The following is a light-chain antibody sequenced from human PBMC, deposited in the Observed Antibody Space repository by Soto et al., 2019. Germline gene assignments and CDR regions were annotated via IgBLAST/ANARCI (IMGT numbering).Light chain of an antibody. V-gene: IGKV3-20*01. Sequence: EIVLTQSPGTLSLSPGERATLSCRASQSVSTSLAWYQQNRGQAPRLLIYDVSNRATGIPDRFSGSGSGTDFTLTISRLEPEDFAVYFCQQYGSSPRTFGQGTKLEIK. CDR1: QSVSTS. CDR2: DVS. CDR3: QQYGSSPRT. J-gene: IGKJ2*01.